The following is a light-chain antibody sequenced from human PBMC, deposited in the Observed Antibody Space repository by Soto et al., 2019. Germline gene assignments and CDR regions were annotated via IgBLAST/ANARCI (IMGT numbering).Light chain of an antibody. CDR2: GAS. V-gene: IGKV3-20*01. Sequence: EIVLTQSPGTLSSSPGERATLSCRASQSVSSSYLAWYQQKPGQAPRLLIYGASSRATGIPDRFNGSGSGTDFTLTISRLEREHFAVYYCQQYGGSYTFGQGTKLAIK. J-gene: IGKJ2*01. CDR1: QSVSSSY. CDR3: QQYGGSYT.